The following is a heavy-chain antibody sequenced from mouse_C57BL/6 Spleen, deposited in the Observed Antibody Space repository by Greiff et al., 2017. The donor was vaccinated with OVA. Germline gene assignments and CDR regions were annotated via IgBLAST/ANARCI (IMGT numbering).Heavy chain of an antibody. Sequence: VQLQQSGPELVKPGASVKISCKASGYTFTDYYMNWVKQSHGQSLEWIGDINPNNGGTSYNQKFKGKATLTVDKSSSTAYMELRSLTSEDSAVYYCARGLLRGAMDYWGQGTSVTGSS. D-gene: IGHD1-1*01. CDR2: INPNNGGT. CDR1: GYTFTDYY. CDR3: ARGLLRGAMDY. V-gene: IGHV1-26*01. J-gene: IGHJ4*01.